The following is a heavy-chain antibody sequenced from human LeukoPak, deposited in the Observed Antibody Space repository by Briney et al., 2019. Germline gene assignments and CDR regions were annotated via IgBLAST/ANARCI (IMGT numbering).Heavy chain of an antibody. CDR2: IYYSGNT. CDR1: GDSIAATSYY. CDR3: AISYSSTWYDAFDI. V-gene: IGHV4-39*01. D-gene: IGHD6-13*01. J-gene: IGHJ3*02. Sequence: SETLSLTCSVSGDSIAATSYYWAWIRQPPGKGLEWIGSIYYSGNTNYDPSLQSRVTMSVDTSRNQFSLSLSSVTAADTAVYYCAISYSSTWYDAFDIWGQGTMVTVSS.